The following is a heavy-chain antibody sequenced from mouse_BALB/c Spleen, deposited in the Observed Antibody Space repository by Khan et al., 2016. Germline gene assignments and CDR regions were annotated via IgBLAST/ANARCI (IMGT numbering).Heavy chain of an antibody. Sequence: EVELVESGGGLVQPGGSRKLSCAASGFTFSSFGMHWVRQAPEKGLEWVAYISSGSNTIYYEDTVKGRFTISRDNPKNTLFLQMTSLRSEDTAIXYCARSRDVYAMDYWGQGTSVTVSS. J-gene: IGHJ4*01. CDR1: GFTFSSFG. V-gene: IGHV5-17*02. CDR3: ARSRDVYAMDY. CDR2: ISSGSNTI. D-gene: IGHD3-3*01.